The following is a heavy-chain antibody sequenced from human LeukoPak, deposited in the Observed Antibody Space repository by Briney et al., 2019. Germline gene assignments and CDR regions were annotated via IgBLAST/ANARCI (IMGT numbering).Heavy chain of an antibody. J-gene: IGHJ5*02. CDR2: INPNSGGT. Sequence: ASVKVSCKASGYTFTGYYMHWVRQAPGQGLEWMGRINPNSGGTNYAQKFQGRVTMTRDTSISTAYMELSSLRSEDTAVYYCARDKEGDKFDPWGQGTLVTVSS. CDR1: GYTFTGYY. CDR3: ARDKEGDKFDP. V-gene: IGHV1-2*06. D-gene: IGHD1-26*01.